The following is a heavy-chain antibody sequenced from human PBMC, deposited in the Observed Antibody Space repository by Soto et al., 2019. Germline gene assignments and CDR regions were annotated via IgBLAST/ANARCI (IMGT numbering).Heavy chain of an antibody. CDR2: IWYDGSNK. Sequence: QVQLVESGGGVVQPGRSLRLSCAASGFTFSSYGMHWVRQAPGKGLEWVAGIWYDGSNKYYADSVKGRFTISRDNSKNTLYMEMNSLRAEDTAVSYCATNERNSARESDWYFDLWGRGTLVTVSS. J-gene: IGHJ2*01. CDR3: ATNERNSARESDWYFDL. D-gene: IGHD4-4*01. V-gene: IGHV3-33*01. CDR1: GFTFSSYG.